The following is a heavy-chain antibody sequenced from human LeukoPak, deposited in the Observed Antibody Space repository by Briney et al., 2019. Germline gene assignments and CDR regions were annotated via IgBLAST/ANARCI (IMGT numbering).Heavy chain of an antibody. CDR3: ARVRGFYDSSGYYPTVFDY. Sequence: GASVKVSCKASGYTFTSYGISWVRQAPGQGLEWMGWISANSRNRNYAENVQGRVTMTTDRSTSTAYMELRGLTSDDTAVYYCARVRGFYDSSGYYPTVFDYWGQGTLVTVSA. V-gene: IGHV1-18*01. CDR2: ISANSRNR. J-gene: IGHJ4*02. CDR1: GYTFTSYG. D-gene: IGHD3-22*01.